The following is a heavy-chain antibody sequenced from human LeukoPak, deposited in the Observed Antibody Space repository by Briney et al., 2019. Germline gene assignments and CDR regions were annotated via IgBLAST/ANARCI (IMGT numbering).Heavy chain of an antibody. D-gene: IGHD3-9*01. CDR2: INPNSGGT. J-gene: IGHJ4*02. V-gene: IGHV1-2*02. CDR3: ASASGYDILTGYYVNFDY. Sequence: ASVKVSCKASGYTFTGYYMHWVRQAPGQGLEWMGWINPNSGGTNYAQKFQGRVTMTRDTSISTAYMELSSLRSEDTAVYYCASASGYDILTGYYVNFDYWGQGTLVTVSS. CDR1: GYTFTGYY.